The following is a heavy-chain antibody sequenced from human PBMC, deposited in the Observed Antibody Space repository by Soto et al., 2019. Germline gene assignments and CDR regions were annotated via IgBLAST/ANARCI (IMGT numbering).Heavy chain of an antibody. V-gene: IGHV3-30-3*01. D-gene: IGHD5-18*01. Sequence: QVPLVESGGGVVQPGRSLRLSCAASGFSFSSYPMHWVRQAPGKGLEWVAVISFDGSNKYHADSVKGRFTISRDNSKNTLYLQMNSLRADDTAVYYCARGQYTYGYLDYWGQGTLVTASS. J-gene: IGHJ4*02. CDR3: ARGQYTYGYLDY. CDR2: ISFDGSNK. CDR1: GFSFSSYP.